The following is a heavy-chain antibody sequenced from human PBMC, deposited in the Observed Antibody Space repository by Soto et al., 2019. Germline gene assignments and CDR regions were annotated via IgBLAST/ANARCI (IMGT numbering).Heavy chain of an antibody. J-gene: IGHJ6*02. CDR1: GYTFTGYY. CDR2: INPNSGGT. Sequence: APVKVSCKASGYTFTGYYMHWVRQAPGQGLEWMGWINPNSGGTNYAQKFQGWVTMTRDTSISTAYMELRSLRSDDTAVYYCARDHPPSYCGGDCYSPYYYYYGMDVWGQGTTVTVSS. CDR3: ARDHPPSYCGGDCYSPYYYYYGMDV. D-gene: IGHD2-21*02. V-gene: IGHV1-2*04.